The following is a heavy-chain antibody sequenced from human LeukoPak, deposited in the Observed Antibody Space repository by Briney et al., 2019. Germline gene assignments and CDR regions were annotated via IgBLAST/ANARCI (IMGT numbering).Heavy chain of an antibody. D-gene: IGHD4-17*01. CDR1: GYTFTGYY. Sequence: ASVKVSCKASGYTFTGYYMHWVRQAPGQGLEWMGWINPNSGGTNYAQKFQGRVTMTRDTSISTAYMELSRLRSVDTAVYYCARGGFDGDYRAGYWGQGTLVTVSS. CDR2: INPNSGGT. CDR3: ARGGFDGDYRAGY. V-gene: IGHV1-2*02. J-gene: IGHJ4*02.